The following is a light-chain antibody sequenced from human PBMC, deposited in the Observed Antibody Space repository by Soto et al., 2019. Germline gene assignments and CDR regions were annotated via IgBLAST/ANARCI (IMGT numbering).Light chain of an antibody. Sequence: QSVLTQPPSASGTPGQRVAISCSGSSSNIGSNTVNWYQQLPGTAPKVLIYSNNQRPSGVPDRFSGSKSGTSASLAISGLQSEDEADYYCAAWDDGLNGFWVFGTGKKVNVL. V-gene: IGLV1-44*01. CDR3: AAWDDGLNGFWV. CDR1: SSNIGSNT. J-gene: IGLJ1*01. CDR2: SNN.